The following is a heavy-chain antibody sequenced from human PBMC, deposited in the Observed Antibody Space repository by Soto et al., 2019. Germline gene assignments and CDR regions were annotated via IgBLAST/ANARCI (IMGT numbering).Heavy chain of an antibody. CDR1: EFSFSSYA. V-gene: IGHV3-30-3*01. D-gene: IGHD3-9*01. CDR2: ISFDGNII. Sequence: RRLSFAACEFSFSSYAMHWIRQAPGKGLEWVAVISFDGNIIHYADSVKGRFIISRDNSKNTLYLQMHSLSGEDTAVYYCARTFDTITYCFDYWGQGTLVTVSS. J-gene: IGHJ4*02. CDR3: ARTFDTITYCFDY.